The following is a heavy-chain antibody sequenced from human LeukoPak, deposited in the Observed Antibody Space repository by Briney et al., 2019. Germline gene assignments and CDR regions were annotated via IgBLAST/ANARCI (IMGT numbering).Heavy chain of an antibody. J-gene: IGHJ5*02. CDR3: AREYYDYSNYNWFDP. D-gene: IGHD4-11*01. CDR2: IYTSGST. CDR1: GGSISSYY. Sequence: SETLSLTCTVSGGSISSYYWSWIRQPAGKGLEWIGRIYTSGSTNYNPSLKSRVTMSVDTSKNQFSLKLSSVTAADTAVYYCAREYYDYSNYNWFDPWGQGTLVTVSS. V-gene: IGHV4-4*07.